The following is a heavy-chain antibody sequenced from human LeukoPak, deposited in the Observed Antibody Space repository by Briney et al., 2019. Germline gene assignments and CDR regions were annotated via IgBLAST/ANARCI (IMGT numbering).Heavy chain of an antibody. V-gene: IGHV1-69*13. J-gene: IGHJ4*02. CDR2: IIPIFGTA. Sequence: SVKVSCKASGGTFSSYAISWVRQAPGQGLEWMGGIIPIFGTANYAQKFQGRVTITADESTSTAYMELSSLRSEDTAVYYCARSYCSSTSCQGGDFDYWGQGTLVTVSS. CDR3: ARSYCSSTSCQGGDFDY. D-gene: IGHD2-2*01. CDR1: GGTFSSYA.